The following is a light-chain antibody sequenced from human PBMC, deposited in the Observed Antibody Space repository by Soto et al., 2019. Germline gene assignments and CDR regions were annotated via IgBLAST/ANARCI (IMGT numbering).Light chain of an antibody. CDR3: QQYNNWPPSWT. Sequence: EIVLTQSPATLSLSPGERATLSCRASQSVGSNLAWYQQKPGQAPRLLIYYASTRDTGVPARFSGSGSGTDFTLTISSLQSEDFAVYYCQQYNNWPPSWTFGQGTKVDIK. J-gene: IGKJ1*01. V-gene: IGKV3-15*01. CDR1: QSVGSN. CDR2: YAS.